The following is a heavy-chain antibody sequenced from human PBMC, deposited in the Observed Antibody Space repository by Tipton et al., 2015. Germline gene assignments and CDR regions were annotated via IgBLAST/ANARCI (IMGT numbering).Heavy chain of an antibody. CDR1: GGSFSDYY. V-gene: IGHV4-34*01. CDR3: ARGQLWFTVAHN. CDR2: INHSGNT. J-gene: IGHJ1*01. Sequence: TLSLTCAVFGGSFSDYYWNWIRQPPGKGLEWIGEINHSGNTKYNPSFKSRVTISIDRFKNQFSLKLSSVTAADTAVYYCARGQLWFTVAHNWGQGSLVSVSS. D-gene: IGHD5-18*01.